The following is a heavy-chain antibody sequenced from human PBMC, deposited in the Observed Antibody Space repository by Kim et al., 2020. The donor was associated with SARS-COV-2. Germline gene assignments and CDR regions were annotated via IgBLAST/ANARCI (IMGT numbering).Heavy chain of an antibody. V-gene: IGHV1-2*06. CDR3: ARVRRAMVPFDY. CDR2: INPNSGGT. D-gene: IGHD5-18*01. Sequence: ASVKVSCKASGYTFTGYYMHWVRQAPGQGLEWMGRINPNSGGTNYAQKFQGRVTMTRDTSISTAYMELSRLRSDDTAVYYCARVRRAMVPFDYWGQGTLVTASS. J-gene: IGHJ4*02. CDR1: GYTFTGYY.